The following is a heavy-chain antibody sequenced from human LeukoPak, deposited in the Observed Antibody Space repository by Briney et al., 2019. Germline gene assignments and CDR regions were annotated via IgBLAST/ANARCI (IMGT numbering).Heavy chain of an antibody. D-gene: IGHD1-26*01. CDR2: ISYDGSNK. V-gene: IGHV3-30-3*01. CDR3: AREVVTWELTRGYFDY. CDR1: GFTFSSYA. Sequence: GESLRLSCAASGFTFSSYAMHWVRQAPGKGLEWVAVISYDGSNKYYADSVKGRFTISRDNSKNTLYLQMNSLRAEDTAVYYCAREVVTWELTRGYFDYWGQGTLVTVSS. J-gene: IGHJ4*02.